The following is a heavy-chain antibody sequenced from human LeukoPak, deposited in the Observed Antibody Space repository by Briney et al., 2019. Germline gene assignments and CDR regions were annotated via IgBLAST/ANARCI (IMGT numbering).Heavy chain of an antibody. CDR2: FDPEDGET. Sequence: ASVKVSCKVSGYTLTELSMHWVRQAPGKGLEWMGGFDPEDGETIYAQKFQGRVTMTEDTSTDTAYMELGSLRSEDTAVYYCATSPDGDYYPNWFDPWGQGTLVTVSS. CDR3: ATSPDGDYYPNWFDP. J-gene: IGHJ5*02. V-gene: IGHV1-24*01. D-gene: IGHD4-17*01. CDR1: GYTLTELS.